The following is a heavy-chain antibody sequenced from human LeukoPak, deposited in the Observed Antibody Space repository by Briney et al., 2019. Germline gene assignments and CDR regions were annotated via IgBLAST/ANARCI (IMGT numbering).Heavy chain of an antibody. V-gene: IGHV4-34*01. CDR3: ARGHSSGWYGLFDI. CDR1: GGSFSGYY. Sequence: PSETLSLTCAVYGGSFSGYYWSWIRQPPGRGLEWIGEINHSGSTNYNPSLKSRVTISVDTSKNQFSLKLSSATAADTAVYYCARGHSSGWYGLFDIWGQGTIVTVSS. CDR2: INHSGST. J-gene: IGHJ3*02. D-gene: IGHD6-19*01.